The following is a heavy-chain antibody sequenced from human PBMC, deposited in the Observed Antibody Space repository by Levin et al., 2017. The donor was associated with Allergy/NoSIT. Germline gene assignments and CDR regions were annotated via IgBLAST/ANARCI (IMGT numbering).Heavy chain of an antibody. Sequence: SETLSLTCAVYGGSFSGYYWSWIRQPPGKGLEWIGEINHSGSTNYNPSLKSRVTISVDTSKNQFSLKLSSVTAADTAVYYCARVGGDGDFYYYYGMDVWGQGTTVTVSS. J-gene: IGHJ6*02. V-gene: IGHV4-34*01. CDR2: INHSGST. CDR1: GGSFSGYY. CDR3: ARVGGDGDFYYYYGMDV. D-gene: IGHD3-10*01.